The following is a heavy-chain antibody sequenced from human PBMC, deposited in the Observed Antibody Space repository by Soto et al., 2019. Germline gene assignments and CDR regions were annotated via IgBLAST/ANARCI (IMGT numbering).Heavy chain of an antibody. V-gene: IGHV1-69*13. J-gene: IGHJ5*02. CDR3: ARGLYSSSSWFDP. Sequence: SVKVSCKASGGTFSSHAISWVQQAPGQGLEWMGGIIPIFGTANYAQKFQGRVTITADESTSTAYMELSSLRSEDTAVYYCARGLYSSSSWFDPWGQGTLVTVSS. CDR1: GGTFSSHA. CDR2: IIPIFGTA. D-gene: IGHD6-6*01.